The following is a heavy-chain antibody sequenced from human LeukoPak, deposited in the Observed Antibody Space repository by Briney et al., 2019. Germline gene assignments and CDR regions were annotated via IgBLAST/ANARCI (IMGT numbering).Heavy chain of an antibody. CDR1: GFTFNTYS. CDR3: LRGDRRDY. J-gene: IGHJ4*02. CDR2: IDSSGGYM. V-gene: IGHV3-21*06. Sequence: GGSQRLSCEASGFTFNTYSMNWARQAPGKGLEWVSSIDSSGGYMFYADSVKGRFIISRDNAKDSLYLQMNSLRVEDTAVYYCLRGDRRDYWGQGTPVTVSS.